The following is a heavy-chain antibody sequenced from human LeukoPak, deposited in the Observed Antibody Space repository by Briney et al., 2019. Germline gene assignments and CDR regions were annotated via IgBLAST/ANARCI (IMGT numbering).Heavy chain of an antibody. D-gene: IGHD2-15*01. CDR2: VSISGGST. V-gene: IGHV3-23*01. CDR1: GFTFSRYA. Sequence: GGSLRLSCAASGFTFSRYAMSWVRQAPGKGLEWVSAVSISGGSTYDKDSVKGRFTISRDNSKNMLYLQMNSLRAEDTAVYYCAKQVGYCSDGNCYFDYWGQGALVTVSS. J-gene: IGHJ4*02. CDR3: AKQVGYCSDGNCYFDY.